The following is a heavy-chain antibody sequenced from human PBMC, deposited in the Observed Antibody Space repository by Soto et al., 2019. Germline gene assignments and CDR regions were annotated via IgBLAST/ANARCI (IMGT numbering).Heavy chain of an antibody. CDR3: AKERSPAAIRYYYYGLDV. CDR2: ISGSGGST. CDR1: GFTFSSYA. Sequence: PGGSLRLSCAASGFTFSSYAMSWVRQAPGKGLEWVSAISGSGGSTYYADSVKGRFTISRDNSKNRLYLQMNSLRAEDTAVYYCAKERSPAAIRYYYYGLDVWGQGTTVTVSS. V-gene: IGHV3-23*01. D-gene: IGHD2-2*02. J-gene: IGHJ6*02.